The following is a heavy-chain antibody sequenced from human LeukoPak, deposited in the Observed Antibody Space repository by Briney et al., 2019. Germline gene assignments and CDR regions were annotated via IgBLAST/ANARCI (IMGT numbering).Heavy chain of an antibody. CDR2: IHSGGDT. CDR1: GFSVSSNY. CDR3: ARAWELDY. V-gene: IGHV3-66*01. D-gene: IGHD1-26*01. Sequence: GGSLRLSCAASGFSVSSNYMNWVRQAPGKGLEWVSVIHSGGDTFYADSVKGRFTISRDNSKNTVYLQINSLRAEDTAVYYCARAWELDYWGQGTLVTVFS. J-gene: IGHJ4*02.